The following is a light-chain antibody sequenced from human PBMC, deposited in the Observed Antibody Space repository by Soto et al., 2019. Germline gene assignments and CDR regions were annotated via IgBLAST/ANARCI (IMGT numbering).Light chain of an antibody. Sequence: EIVLTQSPGTLSLSPGEGATLSCRASQSVASTYLAWYRQKPGQAPRLLIYGASNRATGIPDRFSGSGSGTDFTLTISRLEPEDFAVYYCQQRSNWPRTFGQGTKVDIK. CDR3: QQRSNWPRT. J-gene: IGKJ1*01. CDR2: GAS. V-gene: IGKV3D-20*02. CDR1: QSVASTY.